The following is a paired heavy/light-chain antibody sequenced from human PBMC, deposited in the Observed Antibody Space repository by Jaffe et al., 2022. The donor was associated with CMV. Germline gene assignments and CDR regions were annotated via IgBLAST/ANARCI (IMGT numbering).Light chain of an antibody. CDR1: SSNIGASYD. CDR3: QSYDSSLSVV. CDR2: GNS. Sequence: QSVLTQPPSVSGAPGQRVTISCTGSSSNIGASYDVHWYQQLPGTVPKLLIYGNSNRPSGVPDRFSGSKSGTSASLAITGLQAEDEADYYCQSYDSSLSVVFGGGTKLTVL. J-gene: IGLJ2*01. V-gene: IGLV1-40*01.
Heavy chain of an antibody. V-gene: IGHV1-3*01. CDR2: INAGNDNT. Sequence: QVQLVQSGAEVKKPGASVKVSCKASGYTFTSYTMHWVRQAPGQRLEWMGWINAGNDNTKYSQKFQGRVTITRDTSASTAYMELSSLRSEDTAVYYCARGRLTGTTGRDWFDPWGQGTLVTVSS. J-gene: IGHJ5*02. CDR3: ARGRLTGTTGRDWFDP. CDR1: GYTFTSYT. D-gene: IGHD1-20*01.